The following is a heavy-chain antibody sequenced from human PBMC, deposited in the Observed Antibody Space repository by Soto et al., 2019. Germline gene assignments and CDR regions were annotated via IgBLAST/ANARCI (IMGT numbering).Heavy chain of an antibody. CDR1: GFTFSSYA. D-gene: IGHD6-19*01. CDR2: ISGSGGNT. Sequence: EVQLLESAGGLVQPGGSLSLSCAASGFTFSSYAMRWVRQAPGKGLEWVSAISGSGGNTYYADSVKGRFTISRDNSKNTLSLQLNSLRAEDTAVYYCAKCAGSGWYPDYWGQGTLVTVSS. CDR3: AKCAGSGWYPDY. J-gene: IGHJ4*02. V-gene: IGHV3-23*01.